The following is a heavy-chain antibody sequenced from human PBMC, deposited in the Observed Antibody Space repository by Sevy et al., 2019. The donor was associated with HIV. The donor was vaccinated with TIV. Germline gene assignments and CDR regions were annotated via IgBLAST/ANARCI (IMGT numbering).Heavy chain of an antibody. CDR3: AKDRLRGTTYAFHI. Sequence: GGSLRLSCAASGFTFSTYAMSWVRQAPGKGLEWVSGIIGSVGSTYYADSVKGRFTISRDNSKSTLYLQMNSLRAEDTGEYYCAKDRLRGTTYAFHIWGQGTMVTVSS. CDR1: GFTFSTYA. D-gene: IGHD1-7*01. J-gene: IGHJ3*02. V-gene: IGHV3-23*01. CDR2: IIGSVGST.